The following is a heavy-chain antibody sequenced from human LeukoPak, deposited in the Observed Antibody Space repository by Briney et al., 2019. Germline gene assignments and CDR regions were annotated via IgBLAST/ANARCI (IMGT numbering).Heavy chain of an antibody. D-gene: IGHD1-26*01. CDR2: ISAYNGNT. CDR1: GYTFTSYG. Sequence: ASVKVSCKASGYTFTSYGISWVRQAPGQGLEWMGWISAYNGNTNYAQKLQGRVTMTTDTSTSTAYMELRSLRSDDTAVYYCARIYRYSGSYTSSGALDIWGQGTMVTVSS. CDR3: ARIYRYSGSYTSSGALDI. J-gene: IGHJ3*02. V-gene: IGHV1-18*01.